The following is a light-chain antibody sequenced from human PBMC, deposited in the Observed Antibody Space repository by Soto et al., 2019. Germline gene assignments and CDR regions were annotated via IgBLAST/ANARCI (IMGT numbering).Light chain of an antibody. V-gene: IGLV2-18*01. Sequence: QSALTQPPSVSGSPGQSVTISCTATTTDIDNYYSVSWYQQAPGTAPKLIIYDVNNRPSGAPDRFSGSTSGNTSSLTISGLQSEDETDYFCSLYSSNGSLIFGPGTRSPS. CDR1: TTDIDNYYS. CDR2: DVN. CDR3: SLYSSNGSLI. J-gene: IGLJ1*01.